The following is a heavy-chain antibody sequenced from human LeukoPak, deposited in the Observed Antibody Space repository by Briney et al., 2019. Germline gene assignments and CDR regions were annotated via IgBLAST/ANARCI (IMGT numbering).Heavy chain of an antibody. J-gene: IGHJ4*02. CDR3: ARHLSGITGYTYGRGIDY. CDR1: GFIFNNNF. V-gene: IGHV3-7*01. Sequence: GGSLRLSCAASGFIFNNNFMSWVRQVPGKGLEWLANIKQDGSEKTYVDSVKGRFTIFRDNAKNLLYLQMNSLRAEDTAVYYCARHLSGITGYTYGRGIDYWGQGTLVTVSS. D-gene: IGHD5-18*01. CDR2: IKQDGSEK.